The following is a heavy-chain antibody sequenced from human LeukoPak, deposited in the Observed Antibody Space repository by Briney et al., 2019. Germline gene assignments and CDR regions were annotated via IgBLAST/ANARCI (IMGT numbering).Heavy chain of an antibody. D-gene: IGHD6-13*01. Sequence: ASVTVSCKASGYTFTGYYMHWVRQAPGQGLEWMGWINPNSGGTNYAQKFQGRVTMTRDTSISTAYMELSRLRSDDTAVYYCARTWISSRQYYYGMDVWGQGTTVTVSS. J-gene: IGHJ6*02. V-gene: IGHV1-2*02. CDR1: GYTFTGYY. CDR2: INPNSGGT. CDR3: ARTWISSRQYYYGMDV.